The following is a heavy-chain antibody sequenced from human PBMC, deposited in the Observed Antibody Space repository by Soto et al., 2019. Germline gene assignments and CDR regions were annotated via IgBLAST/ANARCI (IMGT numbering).Heavy chain of an antibody. CDR1: GFTVSSYS. D-gene: IGHD3-3*01. Sequence: PGGSLRLSCAASGFTVSSYSMNWVRQAPGKGLEWVSSISSSSSYIYYADSVKGRFTISRDNAKNSLYLQMNSLRAEDTAVYYCARGEGSFWSGYSDHENYYDYWGQGTLVTVSS. J-gene: IGHJ4*02. CDR2: ISSSSSYI. CDR3: ARGEGSFWSGYSDHENYYDY. V-gene: IGHV3-21*01.